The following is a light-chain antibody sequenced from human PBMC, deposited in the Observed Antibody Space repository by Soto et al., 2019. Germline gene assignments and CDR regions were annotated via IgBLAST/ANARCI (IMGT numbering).Light chain of an antibody. J-gene: IGKJ1*01. V-gene: IGKV3-15*01. CDR1: QSVDSN. CDR2: GAS. CDR3: QQYNNWPPWK. Sequence: EVGMTRSPATLSVSPGERATLSCRASQSVDSNLAWYQQKPGQAPRLLIYGASTRATGIPARFSGSGSGTEFTLTISSLQSEDFAVYYCQQYNNWPPWKFGQGTKV.